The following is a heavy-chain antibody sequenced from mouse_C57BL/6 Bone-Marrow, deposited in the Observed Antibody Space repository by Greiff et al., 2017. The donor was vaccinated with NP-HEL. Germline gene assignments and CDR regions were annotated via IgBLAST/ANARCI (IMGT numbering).Heavy chain of an antibody. CDR3: ASGILRWYFDV. J-gene: IGHJ1*03. CDR1: GYTFTSYW. Sequence: QVQLQQPGAELVRPGSSVKLSCKASGYTFTSYWMHWVKQRPIQGLEWIGNIDPSDSETHYNQKFKDKATLTVDKSSSTAYMQLSSLTSEDSAVYYCASGILRWYFDVWGTGTTVTVSS. D-gene: IGHD1-1*01. V-gene: IGHV1-52*01. CDR2: IDPSDSET.